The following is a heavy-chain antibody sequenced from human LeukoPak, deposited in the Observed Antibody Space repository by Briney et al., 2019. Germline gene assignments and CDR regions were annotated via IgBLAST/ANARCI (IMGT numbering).Heavy chain of an antibody. D-gene: IGHD6-13*01. V-gene: IGHV6-1*01. J-gene: IGHJ3*01. CDR2: TYYRSKWYN. Sequence: HTLSLTCATSGNSVASNKGAWNWIRQSPSRDLEWLGRTYYRSKWYNDYAVSVKSRITINPDTSKNQFSLQLNSVTPEDTAVYDCARDGIAGCNWGQGPMV. CDR3: ARDGIAGCN. CDR1: GNSVASNKGA.